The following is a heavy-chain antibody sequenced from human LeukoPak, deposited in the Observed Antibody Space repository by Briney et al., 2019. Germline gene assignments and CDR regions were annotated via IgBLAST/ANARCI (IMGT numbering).Heavy chain of an antibody. CDR3: ARDRRYSGSYKTGGDAFDI. V-gene: IGHV3-53*01. CDR1: GFTVSSNY. J-gene: IGHJ3*02. CDR2: IYSGGST. Sequence: PGGSLRLSCAASGFTVSSNYMSWVRQAPGKGLEWVSVIYSGGSTYYADSVKGRFTISRDNSKNTLYLQMNSLRAEDTAVYYCARDRRYSGSYKTGGDAFDIWGQGTMVTVSS. D-gene: IGHD1-26*01.